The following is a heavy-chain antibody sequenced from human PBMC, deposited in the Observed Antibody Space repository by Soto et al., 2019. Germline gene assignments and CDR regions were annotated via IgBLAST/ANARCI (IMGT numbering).Heavy chain of an antibody. CDR2: IYPGDSDT. D-gene: IGHD3-3*01. Sequence: PGESLKISCKGSGYSFTSYWIGWVRQIPWKGLEWMGIIYPGDSDTRYSPSFQGQVTISADKSISTAYLQWSSLKASDTAMYYCARRGLIYDFWSGYYTGMADAFDIWGQGTMVTVSS. J-gene: IGHJ3*02. V-gene: IGHV5-51*01. CDR3: ARRGLIYDFWSGYYTGMADAFDI. CDR1: GYSFTSYW.